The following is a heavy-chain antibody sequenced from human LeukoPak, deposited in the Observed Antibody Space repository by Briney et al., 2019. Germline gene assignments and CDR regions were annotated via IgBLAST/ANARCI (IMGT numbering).Heavy chain of an antibody. J-gene: IGHJ4*02. V-gene: IGHV3-9*01. CDR2: INWNSDSI. Sequence: GGSLRLSCAVSGFTFDDYAMHWVRQVPGKGLEWVSGINWNSDSIGYAVRGRFTISRDNAKNSLYLQMNSLRVEDTALYYCVTNGGGDSGYGNFDYWGQGTLVTVSP. CDR1: GFTFDDYA. D-gene: IGHD5-12*01. CDR3: VTNGGGDSGYGNFDY.